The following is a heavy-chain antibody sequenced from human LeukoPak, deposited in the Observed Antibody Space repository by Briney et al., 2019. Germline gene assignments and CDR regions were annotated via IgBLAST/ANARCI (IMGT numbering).Heavy chain of an antibody. V-gene: IGHV3-21*01. CDR2: ISSSSSYI. Sequence: GGSLRLSCAASGFTFSSYSMNWVRQAPGKGLEWVLSISSSSSYIYYADSAKGRFTISRDNAKNSLYLQMNSLRAEDTAVYYCARHYDSSGYYQLYYYYYMDVWGKGTTVTVSS. D-gene: IGHD3-22*01. J-gene: IGHJ6*03. CDR3: ARHYDSSGYYQLYYYYYMDV. CDR1: GFTFSSYS.